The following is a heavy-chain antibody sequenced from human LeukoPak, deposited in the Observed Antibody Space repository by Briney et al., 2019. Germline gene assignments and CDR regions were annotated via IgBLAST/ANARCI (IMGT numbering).Heavy chain of an antibody. CDR2: INHSGST. J-gene: IGHJ4*02. V-gene: IGHV4-34*01. CDR1: GGSFSGYY. D-gene: IGHD3-22*01. CDR3: ARGGGIRGVDYYDSSGYYYVNFDY. Sequence: SETLSLTCAVYGGSFSGYYWSWIRQPPGKGLEWIGEINHSGSTNYNPSLKSRVTISVDTSKNQFSLKLSSVTAADAAVYYCARGGGIRGVDYYDSSGYYYVNFDYWGQGTLVTVSS.